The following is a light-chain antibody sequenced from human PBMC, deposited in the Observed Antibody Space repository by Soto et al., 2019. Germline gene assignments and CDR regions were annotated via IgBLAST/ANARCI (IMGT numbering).Light chain of an antibody. CDR1: SSGVGTYNL. CDR2: EDT. Sequence: QSALTQPASVSGSPGQSITISCTETSSGVGTYNLVSWFQQHPDKAPKLLISEDTQRPSGVSNRFSGSRSGNAASLTISGLQAEDEADYYCAAWDDSLNGLLFGGGTKLTVL. J-gene: IGLJ3*02. V-gene: IGLV2-23*01. CDR3: AAWDDSLNGLL.